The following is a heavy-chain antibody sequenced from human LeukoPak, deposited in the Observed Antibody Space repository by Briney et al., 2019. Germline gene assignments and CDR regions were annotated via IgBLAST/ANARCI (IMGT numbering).Heavy chain of an antibody. J-gene: IGHJ4*02. CDR3: ARGGNIVVVPAAMWYSI. D-gene: IGHD2-2*01. Sequence: PSETLSLTCAVYGGSFSGYYWSWIRQAPGKGLEWIGEINHSGSTNYNPSLKSRVTISVHTSKNQFSLKLSSVTAADTAVYYCARGGNIVVVPAAMWYSIWGQGALVTVSS. CDR1: GGSFSGYY. CDR2: INHSGST. V-gene: IGHV4-34*01.